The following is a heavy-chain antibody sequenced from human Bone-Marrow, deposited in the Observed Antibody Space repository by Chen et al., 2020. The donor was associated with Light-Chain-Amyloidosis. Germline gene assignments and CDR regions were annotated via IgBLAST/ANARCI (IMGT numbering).Heavy chain of an antibody. Sequence: QVQLVESGGGVGQPGRSLRLSCAASGFTFSSYGMHWVRQAPGKGLEWVALTWHDGTNKYFTDSVKGRFTISRDNSRNTLYLQMNSLRAEDTAVYYCARGSWSIYYHGMDVWGQGTTVTVSS. V-gene: IGHV3-33*01. CDR2: TWHDGTNK. CDR1: GFTFSSYG. J-gene: IGHJ6*02. CDR3: ARGSWSIYYHGMDV. D-gene: IGHD6-13*01.